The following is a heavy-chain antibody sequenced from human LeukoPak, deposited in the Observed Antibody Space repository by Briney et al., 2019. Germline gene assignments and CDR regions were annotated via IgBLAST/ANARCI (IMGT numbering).Heavy chain of an antibody. J-gene: IGHJ4*02. CDR1: GFTFSSYA. CDR2: ISGSGGST. Sequence: GGSLRLSCAASGFTFSSYAMSWVRQAPGKGLEWVSAISGSGGSTYYADSVKGRFTISRDNSKNTLYLQMNSLRAEDTAVYYCARKRGYSYGYGFDYWGQGTLVTVSS. CDR3: ARKRGYSYGYGFDY. V-gene: IGHV3-23*01. D-gene: IGHD5-18*01.